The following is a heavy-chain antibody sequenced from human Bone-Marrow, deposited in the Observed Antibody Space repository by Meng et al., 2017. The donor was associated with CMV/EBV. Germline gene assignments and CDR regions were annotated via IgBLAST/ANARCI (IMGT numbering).Heavy chain of an antibody. CDR1: GFTFGDYS. J-gene: IGHJ3*02. Sequence: GGSLRLSCSASGFTFGDYSVTWVRQAPGKGLEWVGFIRKKLFGETTEYAASVKGRFTISRDDSKSTAYLHVDSLRIEDTAVYYCTIGSRDGYVPAAFDIWGQGTRVT. CDR3: TIGSRDGYVPAAFDI. D-gene: IGHD5-24*01. V-gene: IGHV3-49*04. CDR2: IRKKLFGETT.